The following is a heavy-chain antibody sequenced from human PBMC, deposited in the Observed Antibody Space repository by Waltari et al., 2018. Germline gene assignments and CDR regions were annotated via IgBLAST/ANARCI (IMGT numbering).Heavy chain of an antibody. CDR2: ISYDGSNK. V-gene: IGHV3-30-3*01. CDR1: GFPFSSYA. Sequence: QVQLVESGGGVVQPGRSLRLSCAASGFPFSSYAMPWVRQAPGKGLEWVAVISYDGSNKYYADSVKGRFTISRDNSKNTLYLQMNSLRAEDTAVYYCARGGGRRDWFDPWGQGTLVTVSS. CDR3: ARGGGRRDWFDP. J-gene: IGHJ5*02.